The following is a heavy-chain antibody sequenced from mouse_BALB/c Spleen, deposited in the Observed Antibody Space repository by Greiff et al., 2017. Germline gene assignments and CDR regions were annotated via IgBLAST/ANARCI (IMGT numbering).Heavy chain of an antibody. CDR1: GYTFTSYV. V-gene: IGHV1-14*01. CDR3: ARAGGYDVYWYFDV. D-gene: IGHD2-2*01. Sequence: VQLQQSGPELVKPGASVKMSCKASGYTFTSYVMHWVKQKPGQGLEWIGYINPYNDGTKYNEKFKGKATLTSDKSSSTAYMELSSLTSEDSAVYYGARAGGYDVYWYFDVWGAGTTVTVSS. CDR2: INPYNDGT. J-gene: IGHJ1*01.